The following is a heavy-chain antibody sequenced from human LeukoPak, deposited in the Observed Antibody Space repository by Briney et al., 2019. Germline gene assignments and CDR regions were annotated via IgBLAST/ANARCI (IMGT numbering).Heavy chain of an antibody. J-gene: IGHJ3*02. V-gene: IGHV3-23*01. Sequence: GGSLRLSCAASGFTFSSYAMGWVRQAPGKGLEWVSAISGSGGSTYYADSVKGRFTISRDNSKNTLYLQMNSLRAEDTAVYYCVNLERKGLVVVAAGPAFDIWGQGTMVTVSS. CDR1: GFTFSSYA. CDR2: ISGSGGST. D-gene: IGHD2-15*01. CDR3: VNLERKGLVVVAAGPAFDI.